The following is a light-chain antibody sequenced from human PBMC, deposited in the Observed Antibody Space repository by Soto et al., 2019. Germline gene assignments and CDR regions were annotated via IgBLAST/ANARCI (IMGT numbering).Light chain of an antibody. CDR2: GAS. CDR3: QQCGTSPLT. Sequence: EIVLTQSPGTLSLSPGERATLSCRASQSVTSSYLAWYQQKPGQAHRLLIYGASSRATGIPDRFSGSGSGTDFTLNISRLEPADFAVYYCQQCGTSPLTFGGGTKVEIK. J-gene: IGKJ4*02. CDR1: QSVTSSY. V-gene: IGKV3-20*01.